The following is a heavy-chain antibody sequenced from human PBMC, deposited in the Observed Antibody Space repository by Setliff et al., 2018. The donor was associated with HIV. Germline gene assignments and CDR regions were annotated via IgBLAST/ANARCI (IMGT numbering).Heavy chain of an antibody. Sequence: PSETLSLTCAVSGGSISSSNWWTWVRQPPGKGLEWIGSFYHSGSTYYNPSLRSRVTISVDTSKNQFSLKLSSVTAADTAVYYCARLGHTFGGPGYWGQGTLVTVSS. V-gene: IGHV4-4*02. CDR3: ARLGHTFGGPGY. CDR1: GGSISSSNW. CDR2: FYHSGST. J-gene: IGHJ4*02. D-gene: IGHD3-16*01.